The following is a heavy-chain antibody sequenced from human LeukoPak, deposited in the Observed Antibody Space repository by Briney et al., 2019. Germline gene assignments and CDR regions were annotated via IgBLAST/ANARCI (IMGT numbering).Heavy chain of an antibody. CDR2: ISTYSGNT. J-gene: IGHJ4*02. CDR3: ARKVTGGGSDY. Sequence: ASVKASFKASGYTFTSYGISWVRQAPGQGLEWMGWISTYSGNTNYAQNLQGRVTMTTDTFTNTAYMELRSLRSDDTAVYYCARKVTGGGSDYWGQGTLVTVSS. V-gene: IGHV1-18*01. CDR1: GYTFTSYG. D-gene: IGHD2-15*01.